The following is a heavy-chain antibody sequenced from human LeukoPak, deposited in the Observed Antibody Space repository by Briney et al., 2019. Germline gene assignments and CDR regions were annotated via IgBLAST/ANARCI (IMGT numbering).Heavy chain of an antibody. CDR3: AREGGYRYGYESYFDY. D-gene: IGHD5-18*01. J-gene: IGHJ4*02. Sequence: PSQTLSLTCTVSGGSISSGDYYWSWIGQPPGKGLAWIGYISYTGSTYYNPSLKSRVAISVDTSKNRFSLKLSSVTAADTAVYYCAREGGYRYGYESYFDYWGQGTLVTVSS. CDR1: GGSISSGDYY. CDR2: ISYTGST. V-gene: IGHV4-30-4*08.